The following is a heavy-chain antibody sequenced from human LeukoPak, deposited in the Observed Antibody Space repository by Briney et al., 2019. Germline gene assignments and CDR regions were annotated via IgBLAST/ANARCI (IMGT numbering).Heavy chain of an antibody. J-gene: IGHJ4*02. V-gene: IGHV1-69*08. CDR1: GGTFSDYI. CDR3: ARASELTGSSWYVPPFDS. Sequence: SVKVSCKASGGTFSDYIVSWVRQAPGQGLEWMGRIIPTLSSANYAQKFQGRVTFTADKSTSTVYMELSSLRSEDTAVYYCARASELTGSSWYVPPFDSWGQGTLVTVSS. CDR2: IIPTLSSA. D-gene: IGHD6-13*01.